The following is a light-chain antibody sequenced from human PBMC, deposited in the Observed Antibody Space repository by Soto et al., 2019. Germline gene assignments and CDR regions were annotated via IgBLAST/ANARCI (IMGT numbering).Light chain of an antibody. CDR1: QSISSW. J-gene: IGKJ1*01. CDR2: DAS. V-gene: IGKV1-5*01. CDR3: QQYNSYRP. Sequence: DIQMTQSPSTLSASVGDRVTITCRASQSISSWLAWYQQKPGKAPKLLIYDASSLERGVPSRFSGSGSGTEFTLTISSLQPDDFATYYCQQYNSYRPFGQGTKVEIK.